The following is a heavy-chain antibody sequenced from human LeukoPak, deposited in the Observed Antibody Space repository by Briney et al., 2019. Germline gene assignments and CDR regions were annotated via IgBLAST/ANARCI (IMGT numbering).Heavy chain of an antibody. CDR1: GDSISSGAYY. CDR3: ARGGYDFWSGYSNDAFDI. J-gene: IGHJ3*02. Sequence: TLSLTCTVSGDSISSGAYYWSWIRQHPGKGLEWIGYIYYSGSTDYNPSLKSRVTVSVDKSNKQFSLKLSSVTAADTAVYYCARGGYDFWSGYSNDAFDIWGQGTMVTVSS. CDR2: IYYSGST. D-gene: IGHD3-3*01. V-gene: IGHV4-31*03.